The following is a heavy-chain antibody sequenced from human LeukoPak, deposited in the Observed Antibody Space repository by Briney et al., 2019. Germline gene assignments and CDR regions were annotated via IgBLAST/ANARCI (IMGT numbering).Heavy chain of an antibody. CDR1: GFTFISYW. J-gene: IGHJ6*03. CDR3: ARRDDYNYHYYYMDV. Sequence: GGSLRLSCAASGFTFISYWMSWVRQAPGKGLEWVANIKQDGSEKYYVDSVKGRFTISRDNSKNTLYLQMNSLRVEDTAVYYCARRDDYNYHYYYMDVWGKGTTVTVSS. CDR2: IKQDGSEK. V-gene: IGHV3-7*01. D-gene: IGHD5-24*01.